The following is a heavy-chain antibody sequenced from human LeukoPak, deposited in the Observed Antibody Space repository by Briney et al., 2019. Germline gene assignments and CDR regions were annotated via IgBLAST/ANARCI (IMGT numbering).Heavy chain of an antibody. CDR3: ARSVAGTSYFDY. D-gene: IGHD6-19*01. CDR1: GGTFSSYG. Sequence: ASVKVSCKASGGTFSSYGISWVRQAPGQGLEWMGRIITILGIANYAQKFQGRVTITADKSTSTAYMELSSLRSEDTAVYYCARSVAGTSYFDYWGQGTLVTVSS. CDR2: IITILGIA. V-gene: IGHV1-69*04. J-gene: IGHJ4*02.